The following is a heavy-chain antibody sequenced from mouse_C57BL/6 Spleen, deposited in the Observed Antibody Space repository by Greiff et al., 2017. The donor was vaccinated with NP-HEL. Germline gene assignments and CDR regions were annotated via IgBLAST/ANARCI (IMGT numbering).Heavy chain of an antibody. V-gene: IGHV1-54*01. CDR1: GYAFTNYL. D-gene: IGHD2-4*01. CDR2: INPGSGGT. CDR3: ARSQNYVPTY. J-gene: IGHJ3*01. Sequence: QVHVKQSGAELVRPGTSVKVSCKASGYAFTNYLIEWVKQRPGQGLEWIGVINPGSGGTNYNEKFKGKATLTADKSSSTAYMQLSSLTSEDSAVYFCARSQNYVPTYWGQGTLVTVSA.